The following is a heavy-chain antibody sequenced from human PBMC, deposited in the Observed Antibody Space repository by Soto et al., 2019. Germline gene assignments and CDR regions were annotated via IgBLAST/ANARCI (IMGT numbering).Heavy chain of an antibody. CDR2: MNPDSANT. D-gene: IGHD4-17*01. V-gene: IGHV1-8*01. Sequence: QVQLVQSGAEVKKSGASVKVSCKASGNTFTSYDIHWVRQATGQGLEWMGWMNPDSANTGYAQKFQGRVTMTRDTSISAAYMELRSLRSEDTAVYYCVRPGDYSSQLTDYWGQGTLVTVSS. CDR1: GNTFTSYD. J-gene: IGHJ4*02. CDR3: VRPGDYSSQLTDY.